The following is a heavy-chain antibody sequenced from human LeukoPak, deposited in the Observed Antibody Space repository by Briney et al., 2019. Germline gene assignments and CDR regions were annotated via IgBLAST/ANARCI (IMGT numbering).Heavy chain of an antibody. CDR3: ADSNYWYPVDY. Sequence: GGSLRLSCAASGFTVSSSNYMNWVRQAPGKGLEWVSGIYTGGTTYYTDSVKGRFTISRDNPNNTLYLQMNSLRAEDTAIYYCADSNYWYPVDYWGQGTLVTVSS. D-gene: IGHD4-11*01. J-gene: IGHJ4*02. CDR2: IYTGGTT. CDR1: GFTVSSSNY. V-gene: IGHV3-66*01.